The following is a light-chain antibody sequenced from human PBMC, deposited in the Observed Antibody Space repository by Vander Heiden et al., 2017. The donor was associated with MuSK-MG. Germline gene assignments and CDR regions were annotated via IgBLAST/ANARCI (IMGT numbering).Light chain of an antibody. CDR3: QQDNSYLRT. J-gene: IGKJ1*01. V-gene: IGKV1-5*03. CDR1: QSISSW. CDR2: KAS. Sequence: DIQMTQSPSTLSASVGDRVTITCRASQSISSWLAWYQQKPGEAPKLLIYKASSLESGVPSRFSGSGSGTEFTLTISSLQPDDFATYYCQQDNSYLRTFGQGTKVEIK.